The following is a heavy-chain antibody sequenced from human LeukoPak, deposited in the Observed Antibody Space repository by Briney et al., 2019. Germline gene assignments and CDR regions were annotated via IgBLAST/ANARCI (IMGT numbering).Heavy chain of an antibody. J-gene: IGHJ4*02. CDR3: ARASPVYGSGSPYFDY. CDR2: IWYDGSNK. CDR1: GFTFSRFG. V-gene: IGHV3-33*01. Sequence: PGRSLRLSCAASGFTFSRFGMHWVRQAPGKGLEWVAVIWYDGSNKYYADSVKGRFTISRDNSKNTLYLQMNSLRAEDTAVYYCARASPVYGSGSPYFDYWGQGTLVTVSS. D-gene: IGHD3-10*01.